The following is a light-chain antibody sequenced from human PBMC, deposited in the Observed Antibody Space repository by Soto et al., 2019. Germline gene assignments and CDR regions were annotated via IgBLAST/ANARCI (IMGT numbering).Light chain of an antibody. V-gene: IGLV1-40*01. CDR1: SSDIGAGYD. Sequence: QSVLTQPPSVSGAPGQRVTISCTGSSSDIGAGYDVHWYQQLPGTAPKLLIYGNNNRPSGVPDRFSGSKSGTSASLAITGLQAADEADYYCQSYDSSLSGYVFGTGAKLTVL. J-gene: IGLJ1*01. CDR3: QSYDSSLSGYV. CDR2: GNN.